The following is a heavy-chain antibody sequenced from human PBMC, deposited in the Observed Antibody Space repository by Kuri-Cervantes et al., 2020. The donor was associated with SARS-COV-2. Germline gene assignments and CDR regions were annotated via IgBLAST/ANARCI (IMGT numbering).Heavy chain of an antibody. V-gene: IGHV1-2*04. Sequence: ASVKVSCKASGYTFTGYYMHWVRQAPGQGLEWMGWINPNSGGTNYAQKFQGWVTMTRDTSISTVYMELSRLRSDDTAVYYCARSNPFRRLAVISQGGAFDIWGQGTMVTVSS. CDR1: GYTFTGYY. CDR2: INPNSGGT. D-gene: IGHD3-22*01. J-gene: IGHJ3*02. CDR3: ARSNPFRRLAVISQGGAFDI.